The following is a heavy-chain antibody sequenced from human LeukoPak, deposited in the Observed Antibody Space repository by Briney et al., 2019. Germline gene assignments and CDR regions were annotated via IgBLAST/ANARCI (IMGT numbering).Heavy chain of an antibody. J-gene: IGHJ4*02. Sequence: SETLSLTCTVSGGSISSYYWSWIRQPAGKGLEWIGYFCDSGNTDYKPSLKSRVTISVDTSKNQLSLKLTSATAADTAIYYCARWHSHGSYFDYWGQGALVTVSS. D-gene: IGHD5-18*01. V-gene: IGHV4-59*01. CDR3: ARWHSHGSYFDY. CDR1: GGSISSYY. CDR2: FCDSGNT.